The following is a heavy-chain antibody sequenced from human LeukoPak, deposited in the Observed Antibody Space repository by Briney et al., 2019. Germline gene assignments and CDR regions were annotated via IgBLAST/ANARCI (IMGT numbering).Heavy chain of an antibody. D-gene: IGHD3-10*01. Sequence: GGSLRLSCAASGFSFSAYGMHWVRQAPGKGLEWVAVIWHDGSNKYYADSVKGRFTISRDNSKNTVYLQMNSLRVEDTAVYYCAYGSGSSAPHYFDYWGQGTLVTVSA. CDR2: IWHDGSNK. V-gene: IGHV3-33*01. J-gene: IGHJ4*02. CDR1: GFSFSAYG. CDR3: AYGSGSSAPHYFDY.